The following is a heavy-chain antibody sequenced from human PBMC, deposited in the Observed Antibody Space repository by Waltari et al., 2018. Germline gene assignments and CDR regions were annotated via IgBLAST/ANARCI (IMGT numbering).Heavy chain of an antibody. J-gene: IGHJ2*01. D-gene: IGHD3-10*01. CDR1: DGSISIFY. CDR2: ISTSGGT. V-gene: IGHV4-59*01. CDR3: ARDTGGWYYDL. Sequence: VQLLQSGPGLVKPSETLSLTCTVSDGSISIFYWTWIRQPPGKGPEWIGCISTSGGTKYNPSLPSRVSFSVDTSRNQFSLRLTSVTAADTALYYCARDTGGWYYDLWGRGSLVTVSA.